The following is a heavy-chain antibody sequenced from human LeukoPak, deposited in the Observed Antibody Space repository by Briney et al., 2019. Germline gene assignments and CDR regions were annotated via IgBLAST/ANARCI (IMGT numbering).Heavy chain of an antibody. CDR3: AKGSEYCNSSYSLGCSSYSFDY. Sequence: PGGSLRLSCAASGFTFSTSGMSWVRQAPGKGLEWVSTISDSCGSTYYPASVKGRGTISTDNSQNTLYLLMDSLRAEDTAVYYCAKGSEYCNSSYSLGCSSYSFDYWGQGTLVTVSS. J-gene: IGHJ4*02. CDR2: ISDSCGST. V-gene: IGHV3-23*01. CDR1: GFTFSTSG. D-gene: IGHD6-13*01.